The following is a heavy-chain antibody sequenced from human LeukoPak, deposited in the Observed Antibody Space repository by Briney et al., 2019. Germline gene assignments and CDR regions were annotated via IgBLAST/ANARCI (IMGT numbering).Heavy chain of an antibody. CDR3: AKEFLVTPPAGGLDY. CDR1: GFTFSSYG. Sequence: GGSLRLSCAASGFTFSSYGMHWVRQAPGKGLEWVAVISYDGSNKYYADSVKGRFTISRDNSKNTLYLQMNSLRAEDTAVYYCAKEFLVTPPAGGLDYWGQGTLVTVSS. CDR2: ISYDGSNK. V-gene: IGHV3-30*18. D-gene: IGHD2-21*02. J-gene: IGHJ4*02.